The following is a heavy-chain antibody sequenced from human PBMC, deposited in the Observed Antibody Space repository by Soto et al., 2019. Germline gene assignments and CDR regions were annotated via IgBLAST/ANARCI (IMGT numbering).Heavy chain of an antibody. D-gene: IGHD6-13*01. J-gene: IGHJ4*02. CDR2: IIPIFGTA. CDR1: GGTFSSYA. V-gene: IGHV1-69*13. Sequence: SVKVSCKASGGTFSSYAISWVRQAPGQGLEWMGGIIPIFGTANYAQKFQGRVTITADESTSTAYMELSSLRSEDTAVYYCARDPNPRIAAAGIWSGAPDYWGQGTLVTVSS. CDR3: ARDPNPRIAAAGIWSGAPDY.